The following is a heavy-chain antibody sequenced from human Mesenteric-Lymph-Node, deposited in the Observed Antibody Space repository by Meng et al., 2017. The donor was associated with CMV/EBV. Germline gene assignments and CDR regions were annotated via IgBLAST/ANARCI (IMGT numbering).Heavy chain of an antibody. CDR2: VIPIFGTP. V-gene: IGHV1-69*05. D-gene: IGHD4-23*01. CDR3: ARTPRANSGTE. CDR1: GYTFSTYD. J-gene: IGHJ4*02. Sequence: SVKVSCKASGYTFSTYDINWVRQAPGQGLEWMGGVIPIFGTPDYAQQFQGRLTITTDEPTSTAYMELSSLRSEDTAIYYCARTPRANSGTEWGPGTLVTVSS.